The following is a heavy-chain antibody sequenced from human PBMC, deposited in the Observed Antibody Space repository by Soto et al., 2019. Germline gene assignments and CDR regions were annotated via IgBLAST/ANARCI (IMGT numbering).Heavy chain of an antibody. CDR3: ARGPTASSGSKGDAFDI. V-gene: IGHV4-34*01. D-gene: IGHD6-19*01. CDR1: GGSFSDYY. J-gene: IGHJ3*02. Sequence: ETLSLTCAVYGGSFSDYYWSWIRQPPGKGLEWIGEINHSGSTNYNPSLMSRVTISVDTSKNHFSLKLSSVTAADTAVYYCARGPTASSGSKGDAFDIWGQGTMVTVSS. CDR2: INHSGST.